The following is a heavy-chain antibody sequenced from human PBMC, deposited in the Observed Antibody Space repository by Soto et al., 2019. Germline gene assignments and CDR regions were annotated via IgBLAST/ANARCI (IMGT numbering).Heavy chain of an antibody. Sequence: SETLSLTCTVSGDAIYIGGYYWTWIRQHPGKGLEWIGYIYHTGKTYYNPSLESRVTMSVDTSKNQFSLKLASVTAADTAVYYFARDGGSTADWIDPWGQGTLVTGSS. CDR3: ARDGGSTADWIDP. CDR1: GDAIYIGGYY. D-gene: IGHD2-15*01. V-gene: IGHV4-31*03. CDR2: IYHTGKT. J-gene: IGHJ5*02.